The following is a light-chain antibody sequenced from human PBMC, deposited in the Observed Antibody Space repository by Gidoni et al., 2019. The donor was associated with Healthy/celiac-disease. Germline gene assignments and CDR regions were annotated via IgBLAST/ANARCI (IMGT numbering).Light chain of an antibody. CDR3: QQYYSTPPYT. CDR2: WAS. J-gene: IGKJ2*01. CDR1: QSVLYSSNNKNY. Sequence: DIVMTQSPDSLAASLGGRATINCKSSQSVLYSSNNKNYLAWYQQKPGQPPKLLIYWASTRESGVPDRFSGSGSGTDFTLTISSLQAEDVAVYYCQQYYSTPPYTFGQXTKLEIK. V-gene: IGKV4-1*01.